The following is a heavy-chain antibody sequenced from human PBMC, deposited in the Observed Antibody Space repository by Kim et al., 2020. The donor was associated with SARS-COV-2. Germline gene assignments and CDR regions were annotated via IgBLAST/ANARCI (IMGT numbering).Heavy chain of an antibody. CDR3: ARAEQQLVLDY. D-gene: IGHD6-13*01. J-gene: IGHJ4*02. CDR1: GFTFSSYG. V-gene: IGHV3-33*01. Sequence: GGSLRLSCAASGFTFSSYGMHWVRQAPGKGLEWVAVIWYDGSNKYYADSVKGRFTISRDNSKNTLYLQMNSLRAEDTAVYYCARAEQQLVLDYWGQGTLVTVSS. CDR2: IWYDGSNK.